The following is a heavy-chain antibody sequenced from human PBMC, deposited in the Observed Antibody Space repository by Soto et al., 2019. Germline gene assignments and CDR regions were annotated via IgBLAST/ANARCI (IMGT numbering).Heavy chain of an antibody. Sequence: LRLSCAASGFTFSSYSMNWVRQAPGKGLEWVSSISSSSYIYYADSVKGRFTISRDNAKNSLYLQMNSLRAEDTAVYYCARGRYCSSTSCSHSNYWGQGTLVTVSS. J-gene: IGHJ4*02. D-gene: IGHD2-2*01. CDR3: ARGRYCSSTSCSHSNY. CDR2: ISSSSYI. V-gene: IGHV3-21*01. CDR1: GFTFSSYS.